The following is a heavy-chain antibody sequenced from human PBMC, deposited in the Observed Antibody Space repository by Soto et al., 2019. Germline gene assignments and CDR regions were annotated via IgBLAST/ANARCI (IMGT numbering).Heavy chain of an antibody. J-gene: IGHJ5*02. D-gene: IGHD6-25*01. CDR3: ARDEGGYSSGGGWFDP. CDR2: IIPIFGTA. CDR1: GGTFSSYA. V-gene: IGHV1-69*13. Sequence: SVKVSCKASGGTFSSYAISWVRQAPGQGLEWMGGIIPIFGTANYAQKFQGRVTITADESTSTAYMELSSLRSEDTAVYYCARDEGGYSSGGGWFDPWGQGTLVTVSS.